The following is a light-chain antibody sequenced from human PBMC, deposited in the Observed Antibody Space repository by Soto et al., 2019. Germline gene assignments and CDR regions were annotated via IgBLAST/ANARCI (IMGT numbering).Light chain of an antibody. J-gene: IGLJ1*01. Sequence: QSVLTQPPSASGTPGQRVTISCSGSSSNIGSNTVNWYQQLPRTAPKLVIYTNNQRPSGVPDRFSGSKSGTSASLAISGLQSADEADYYCAAWDDSLYGSVFGTGTKVTVL. V-gene: IGLV1-44*01. CDR2: TNN. CDR3: AAWDDSLYGSV. CDR1: SSNIGSNT.